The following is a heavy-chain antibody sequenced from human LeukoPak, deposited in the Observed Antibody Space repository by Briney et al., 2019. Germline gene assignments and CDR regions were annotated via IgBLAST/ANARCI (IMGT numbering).Heavy chain of an antibody. CDR3: ARESRRGRYSYGY. CDR2: INPNSGGT. Sequence: ASVKVSCKASGYTFTGYYMHWVRQAPGQGLEWMGWINPNSGGTNYAQKFQGRVTMTRDTPISTAYMELSRLRSDDTAVYYCARESRRGRYSYGYWGQGTLVTVSS. D-gene: IGHD5-18*01. CDR1: GYTFTGYY. V-gene: IGHV1-2*02. J-gene: IGHJ4*02.